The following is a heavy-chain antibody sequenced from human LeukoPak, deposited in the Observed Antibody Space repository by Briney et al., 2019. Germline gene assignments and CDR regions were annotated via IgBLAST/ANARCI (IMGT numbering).Heavy chain of an antibody. CDR2: INQPGSES. D-gene: IGHD3-10*01. CDR3: ARERASESYYKAPPFDS. J-gene: IGHJ4*02. V-gene: IGHV3-7*01. CDR1: GFTFSSYW. Sequence: GGSLRLSCAASGFTFSSYWMTWVCPAPGKGLEWVGNINQPGSESYYVDSTKGRFTISRANAKNSLYLQKNSFRAEATPVYYCARERASESYYKAPPFDSCGQGTLVTVSS.